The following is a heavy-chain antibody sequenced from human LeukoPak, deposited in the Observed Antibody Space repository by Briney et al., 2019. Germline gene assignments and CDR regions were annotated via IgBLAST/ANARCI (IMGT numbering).Heavy chain of an antibody. Sequence: GGSLRLSCAASGFTLSNYWMHWVRQAPGKGLVWVSRINSDGSRITYADYVKGRFTIYRDSAKNTLYLQMNSLTAEDTAMYYWTRAEEQRPIDYWGQGTLVTVSS. D-gene: IGHD6-25*01. CDR1: GFTLSNYW. CDR2: INSDGSRI. J-gene: IGHJ4*02. V-gene: IGHV3-74*03. CDR3: TRAEEQRPIDY.